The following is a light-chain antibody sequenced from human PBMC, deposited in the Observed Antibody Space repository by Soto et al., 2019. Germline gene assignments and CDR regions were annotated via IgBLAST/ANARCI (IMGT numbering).Light chain of an antibody. CDR1: QNILYSSNNKNY. Sequence: DIVMTQSPDSLAVSLGERATINCKSSQNILYSSNNKNYLAWYQQKPVQPPKLLIYWASTRESGVPDRFDGNGSGTDFTLTISSLQAEDVADYYCQQYYSAPLTFGQGTNVEIK. J-gene: IGKJ1*01. CDR3: QQYYSAPLT. V-gene: IGKV4-1*01. CDR2: WAS.